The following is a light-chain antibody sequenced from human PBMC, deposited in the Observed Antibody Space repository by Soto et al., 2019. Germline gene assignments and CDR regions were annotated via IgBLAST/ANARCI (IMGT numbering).Light chain of an antibody. CDR1: QSVSSSY. CDR2: DAS. J-gene: IGKJ1*01. V-gene: IGKV3D-20*01. Sequence: EIVLTQSPATLYLSPGERATLSCGASQSVSSSYLAWYQQKPGLAPRLLIYDASSRATGIPDRFSGSGSGTDFTLTISRLEPEDFAVYYCQQYGSSPRTFGQGTKVEIK. CDR3: QQYGSSPRT.